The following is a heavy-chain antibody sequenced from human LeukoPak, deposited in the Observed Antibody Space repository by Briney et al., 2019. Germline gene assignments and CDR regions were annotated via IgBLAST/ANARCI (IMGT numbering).Heavy chain of an antibody. CDR1: GFTFSSYA. J-gene: IGHJ4*02. CDR3: AKTPDIVVVVAATLFDY. Sequence: PGGSLRLSCAASGFTFSSYAMSWVRQPPGKGLEWVSAFSGSGGSTYYADSVEGRFTISRDNSKNTLYLQMNSLRAEDTAVYYCAKTPDIVVVVAATLFDYWGQGTLVTVSS. CDR2: FSGSGGST. D-gene: IGHD2-15*01. V-gene: IGHV3-23*01.